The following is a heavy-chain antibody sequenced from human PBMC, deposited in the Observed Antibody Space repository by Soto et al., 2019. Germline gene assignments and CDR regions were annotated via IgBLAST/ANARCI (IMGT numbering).Heavy chain of an antibody. Sequence: GGSLRLSCEASGFSFSRYGMHWVRQAPGMGLEWVAVISWDGLAQYYADSVKGRFTISRDNSQSTLYLQMNSLRTEDTAIYYCAKETIQVGGPNYFDYWGQGALVTVSS. CDR1: GFSFSRYG. V-gene: IGHV3-30*18. D-gene: IGHD1-1*01. J-gene: IGHJ4*02. CDR3: AKETIQVGGPNYFDY. CDR2: ISWDGLAQ.